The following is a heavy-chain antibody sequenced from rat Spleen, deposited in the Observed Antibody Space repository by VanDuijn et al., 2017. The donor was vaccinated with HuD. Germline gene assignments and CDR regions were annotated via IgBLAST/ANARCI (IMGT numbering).Heavy chain of an antibody. CDR1: GFTFNNYW. V-gene: IGHV5-31*01. D-gene: IGHD1-11*01. Sequence: EVQLMESGGGLVQPGRSLKLSCVASGFTFNNYWMTWIRQAPGKGLEWVASIINTGDSTYYPDSVKGRFTISRDNAKSTLYLHMNSLRSEDTATYYCTRDRYGGSAYNWFAYWGQGTLVTVSS. CDR3: TRDRYGGSAYNWFAY. CDR2: IINTGDST. J-gene: IGHJ3*01.